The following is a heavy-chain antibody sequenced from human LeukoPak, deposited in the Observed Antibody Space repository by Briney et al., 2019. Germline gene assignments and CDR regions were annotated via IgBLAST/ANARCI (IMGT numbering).Heavy chain of an antibody. CDR2: IYYSGST. CDR3: ARHLAAAGNIDY. J-gene: IGHJ4*02. D-gene: IGHD6-13*01. Sequence: SETLSLTCTVSGGSISSYYWSWIRQPPGKGLEWIGYIYYSGSTNYNPSLKSRVTISVDTSKNQFSLKLSSVTAADTAVYYCARHLAAAGNIDYWGPGTLVTVSS. CDR1: GGSISSYY. V-gene: IGHV4-59*01.